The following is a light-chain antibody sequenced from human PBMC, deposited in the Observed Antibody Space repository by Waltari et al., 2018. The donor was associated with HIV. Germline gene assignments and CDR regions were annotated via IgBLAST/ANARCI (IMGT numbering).Light chain of an antibody. J-gene: IGLJ3*02. CDR1: SSDVGGYDS. V-gene: IGLV2-11*01. Sequence: QSALTQPRSVSGSPGQSVTISCTGTSSDVGGYDSVSWYLQHPGKVPKLIIYEVIRRPAAFPDLVSCSNSGDTASLTVAGLQTEDEADYFCCSYACTYTYVLFGGGTKLTVL. CDR2: EVI. CDR3: CSYACTYTYVL.